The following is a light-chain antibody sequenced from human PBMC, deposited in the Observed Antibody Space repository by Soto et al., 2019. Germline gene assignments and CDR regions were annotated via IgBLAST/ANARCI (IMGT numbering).Light chain of an antibody. J-gene: IGKJ4*01. CDR3: QQYGRSPPLI. Sequence: EIVLTQYPGTLSLSPGERATLSCRASQSVSRNYLAWYQQKPGQAPRLLIYGASTRATGIPDRISGSGSGTDFTLTISRLEPEDFAVYYCQQYGRSPPLIFGGGTKVEIK. V-gene: IGKV3-20*01. CDR2: GAS. CDR1: QSVSRNY.